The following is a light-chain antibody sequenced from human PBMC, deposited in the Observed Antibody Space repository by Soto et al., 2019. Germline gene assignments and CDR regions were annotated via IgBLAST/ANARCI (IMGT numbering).Light chain of an antibody. V-gene: IGKV1-5*01. Sequence: SQITQSPSTRPASCRSGSTPTVRASQSISSWLAWYQQKPGKAPKLLIYDASSLESGVPSRFSGSGSGTEFTLTISSLQTDDFASYYCQQYDSYSWTFGQGTKVDIK. CDR3: QQYDSYSWT. CDR1: QSISSW. J-gene: IGKJ1*01. CDR2: DAS.